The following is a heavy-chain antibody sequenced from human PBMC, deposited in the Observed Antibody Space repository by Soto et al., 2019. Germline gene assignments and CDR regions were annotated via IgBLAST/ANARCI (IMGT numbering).Heavy chain of an antibody. V-gene: IGHV1-2*02. J-gene: IGHJ6*02. CDR1: GYSFTGYF. CDR3: ARGGDTAMVYHGMDV. D-gene: IGHD5-18*01. Sequence: VASVKVSCKASGYSFTGYFTQWVRQAPGQGLEWMGWINLNSGGTNYAQKFQGRVTMTRDTSISTAYMEMRRLRSDDTAVYYCARGGDTAMVYHGMDVCGPGTTVTVS. CDR2: INLNSGGT.